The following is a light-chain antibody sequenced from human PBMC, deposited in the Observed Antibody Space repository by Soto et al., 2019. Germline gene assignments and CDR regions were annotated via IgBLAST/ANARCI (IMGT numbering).Light chain of an antibody. J-gene: IGKJ3*01. CDR2: KAS. CDR3: QQYKS. Sequence: DIQMTQSPSTLSASAGDRVTITCRASESISSWVAWYQQKAGKAPKLLIYKASSLESGVPSRFSGSGSGTEFTLTISSLQPDDFATYYCQQYKSFGPGTKVDIK. V-gene: IGKV1-5*03. CDR1: ESISSW.